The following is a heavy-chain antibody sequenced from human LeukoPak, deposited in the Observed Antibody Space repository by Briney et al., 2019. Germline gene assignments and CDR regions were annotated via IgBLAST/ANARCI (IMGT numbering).Heavy chain of an antibody. J-gene: IGHJ1*01. CDR2: IYSGGNT. CDR3: AGRTVTPYYHDSSGFHLRY. V-gene: IGHV3-53*01. D-gene: IGHD3-22*01. CDR1: GFTVSSNY. Sequence: PGGSLRLSCAASGFTVSSNYMSWVRQAPGKGLQWVSVIYSGGNTYYADSVKGRFTISRDNSKNTLYLQMNSLRAEDTAVYYCAGRTVTPYYHDSSGFHLRYWGQGTLVTVSS.